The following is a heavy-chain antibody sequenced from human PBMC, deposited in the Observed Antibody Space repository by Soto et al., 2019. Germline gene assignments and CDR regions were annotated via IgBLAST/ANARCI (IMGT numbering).Heavy chain of an antibody. J-gene: IGHJ4*02. CDR3: ARRRGGYDWNSQILDL. V-gene: IGHV3-11*01. D-gene: IGHD1-7*01. CDR1: GFPFTDYY. CDR2: ISKSGSGSAT. Sequence: QVQLVESGGGLVKPGGSLRLSCAGSGFPFTDYYMNWIRQAPGKGLEWVSYISKSGSGSATLYADSVKGRFTISRDKAKMSVYLQMNSLRPEDTAVYYCARRRGGYDWNSQILDLWGQGILVTLSS.